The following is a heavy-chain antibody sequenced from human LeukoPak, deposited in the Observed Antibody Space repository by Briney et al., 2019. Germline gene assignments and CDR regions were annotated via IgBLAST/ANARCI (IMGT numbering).Heavy chain of an antibody. Sequence: SETPSLTCTVSGGSISTHYWSWIRQPAGKRLEWIGRIWATGSTVDNPSFRSRLTLSIDRSKSQLSLKLTSMTAADSAVYCARVRAYSDSVGNFDLWGHGIPVTVSS. D-gene: IGHD4-11*01. CDR2: IWATGST. V-gene: IGHV4-4*07. CDR1: GGSISTHY. CDR3: ARVRAYSDSVGNFDL. J-gene: IGHJ2*01.